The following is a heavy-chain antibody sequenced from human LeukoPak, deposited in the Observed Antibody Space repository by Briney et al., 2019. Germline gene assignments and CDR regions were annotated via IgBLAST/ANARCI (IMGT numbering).Heavy chain of an antibody. CDR3: VRQGLQSGTYPAY. D-gene: IGHD1-26*01. J-gene: IGHJ4*02. CDR2: LYPDGSAT. Sequence: GESLEISCKASGYTFNNYWIGWVRQVPGRGLEWMGMLYPDGSATTYHPSFEGRVTISADKSVTTAYLEWNSLKASDTALYYCVRQGLQSGTYPAYWGPGTLVTVSS. CDR1: GYTFNNYW. V-gene: IGHV5-51*01.